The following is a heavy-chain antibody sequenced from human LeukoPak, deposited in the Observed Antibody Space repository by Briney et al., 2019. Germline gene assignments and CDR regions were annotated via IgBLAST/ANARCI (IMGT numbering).Heavy chain of an antibody. D-gene: IGHD3-16*01. J-gene: IGHJ4*02. CDR3: ARDPLGMVGY. Sequence: GRSLRLSCAVSGFTFSSYGTHWVRQAPGKGLEWVAVISYDGSNKYYADSVKGRFTISRDNSKNTLYLQMNSLRAEDTAVYYCARDPLGMVGYWGQGTLVTVSS. CDR2: ISYDGSNK. CDR1: GFTFSSYG. V-gene: IGHV3-30*03.